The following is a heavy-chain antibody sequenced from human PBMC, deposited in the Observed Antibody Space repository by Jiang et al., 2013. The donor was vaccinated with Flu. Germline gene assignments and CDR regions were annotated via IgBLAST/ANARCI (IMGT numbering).Heavy chain of an antibody. CDR3: TRGGAYYDFWSGYFGPVDRDY. CDR2: IRSKAYGGTT. D-gene: IGHD3-3*01. Sequence: CTASGFTFGDYAMSWFRQAPGKGLEWVGFIRSKAYGGTTEYAASVKGRFTISRDDSKSIAYLQMNSLKTEDTAVYYCTRGGAYYDFWSGYFGPVDRDYWGQGTLVTVSS. CDR1: GFTFGDYA. V-gene: IGHV3-49*03. J-gene: IGHJ4*02.